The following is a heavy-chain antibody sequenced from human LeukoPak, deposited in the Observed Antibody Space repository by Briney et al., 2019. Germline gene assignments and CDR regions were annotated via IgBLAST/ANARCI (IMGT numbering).Heavy chain of an antibody. J-gene: IGHJ4*02. CDR2: ISSTGSAI. Sequence: GGSPRLSCAASGFTFSDYYMSWIRQAPGKGLEWVSYISSTGSAIYYADSVKGRFTISRDNGKNSLFLQMNSLRAEDTAVYYCARRYCTSANCHHFDYWGQGTLVTVSS. D-gene: IGHD4/OR15-4a*01. V-gene: IGHV3-11*01. CDR3: ARRYCTSANCHHFDY. CDR1: GFTFSDYY.